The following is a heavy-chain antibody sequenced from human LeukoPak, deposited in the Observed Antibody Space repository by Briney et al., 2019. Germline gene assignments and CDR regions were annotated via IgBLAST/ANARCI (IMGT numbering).Heavy chain of an antibody. CDR3: AKDFSGYGSSTSCSYYFDY. Sequence: GGTLSLSCAVSGFTFDVYDMHWVRQPPGKGLEWVCLISCAGGSNYYADSVKGRFTISGENSKNSLYLQMNSLRAEDTALYYCAKDFSGYGSSTSCSYYFDYWGQGTLVTVSP. J-gene: IGHJ4*02. CDR2: ISCAGGSN. CDR1: GFTFDVYD. V-gene: IGHV3-43D*03. D-gene: IGHD2-2*01.